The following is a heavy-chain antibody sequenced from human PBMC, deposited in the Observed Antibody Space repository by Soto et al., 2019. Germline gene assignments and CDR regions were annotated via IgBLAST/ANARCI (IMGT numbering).Heavy chain of an antibody. Sequence: SETLSLTCDVSGDTISTGGYTWAWIRQPPGKGLEWIGYIYHSGSTNYNPSLKSRVTISVDTSKNQFSLKLSSVTAADTAVYYCAREGAARGYYYYGMDVWGQGTTVTVSS. CDR1: GDTISTGGYT. J-gene: IGHJ6*02. CDR3: AREGAARGYYYYGMDV. V-gene: IGHV4-61*08. CDR2: IYHSGST. D-gene: IGHD3-16*01.